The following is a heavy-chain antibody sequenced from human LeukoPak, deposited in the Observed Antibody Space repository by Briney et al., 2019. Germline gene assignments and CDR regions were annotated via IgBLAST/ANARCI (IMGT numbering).Heavy chain of an antibody. CDR3: AREGPIVDWSSFDI. V-gene: IGHV3-53*01. CDR2: IYSGGST. CDR1: GFTVSSNY. Sequence: PGGSLRLSCAASGFTVSSNYMSWVRQAPGKGLEWVSVIYSGGSTYYADSVKGRFTISRDNSKNTLYLQMNSLRAGDTAVYYCAREGPIVDWSSFDIWGQGTMVTVSS. D-gene: IGHD3-9*01. J-gene: IGHJ3*02.